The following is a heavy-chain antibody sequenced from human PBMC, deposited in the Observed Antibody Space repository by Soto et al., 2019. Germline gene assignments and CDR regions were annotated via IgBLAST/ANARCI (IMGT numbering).Heavy chain of an antibody. V-gene: IGHV3-23*01. CDR2: ISGSGGST. D-gene: IGHD3-10*01. Sequence: DVQLLESGGGVVQPGGSLRLSCAASGFSFISYAMSWVRQAPGKGLEWVSNISGSGGSTNYADSVKGRFTISRDNSKNTLYLEMNSLTGEDTAVDYCAKGPFGNYFDSWGQGTLVTVSS. J-gene: IGHJ4*02. CDR3: AKGPFGNYFDS. CDR1: GFSFISYA.